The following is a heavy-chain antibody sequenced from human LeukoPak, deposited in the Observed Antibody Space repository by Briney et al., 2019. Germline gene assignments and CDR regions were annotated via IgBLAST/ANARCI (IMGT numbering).Heavy chain of an antibody. Sequence: GGSLRLSCAASGFTFSSYAMHWGRQAPGKGLEWVAVISYDGSNKYYADSVKGRFTISRDNSKNTLYLQMNSPRAEDTAVYYCARDPIAAAGNTGYFDYWGQGTRVTVSS. CDR2: ISYDGSNK. V-gene: IGHV3-30*04. J-gene: IGHJ4*02. D-gene: IGHD6-13*01. CDR3: ARDPIAAAGNTGYFDY. CDR1: GFTFSSYA.